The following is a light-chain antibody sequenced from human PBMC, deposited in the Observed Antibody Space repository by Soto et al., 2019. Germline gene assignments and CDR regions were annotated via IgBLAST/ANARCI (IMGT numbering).Light chain of an antibody. CDR3: HQYVSSPLT. CDR1: QSVSSSY. CDR2: GAS. J-gene: IGKJ4*01. V-gene: IGKV3-20*01. Sequence: EIVLTQSPGTLSLSPGERATLSCRASQSVSSSYLAWYQQKPGQAPRLLIYGASSRATGIPDRFSGSGSGTDFTLTISRLEAEDVAVYYCHQYVSSPLTFGGGTKAEIK.